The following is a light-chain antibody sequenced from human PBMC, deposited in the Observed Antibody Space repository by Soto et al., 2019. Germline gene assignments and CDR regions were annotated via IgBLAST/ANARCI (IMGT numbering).Light chain of an antibody. CDR2: GAS. V-gene: IGKV3-20*01. J-gene: IGKJ3*01. CDR3: QQYGSSPIT. Sequence: EIVLTQSPGTLSLSPGERATLSCRASQSVSRSYLAWYQQKPGQAPRLLIYGASSRATGIPDRFSGSGSGTEFTLTISRLEPEDFAVYYCQQYGSSPITFGPGTKVDIK. CDR1: QSVSRSY.